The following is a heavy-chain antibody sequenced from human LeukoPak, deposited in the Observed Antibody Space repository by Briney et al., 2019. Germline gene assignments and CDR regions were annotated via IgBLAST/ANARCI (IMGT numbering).Heavy chain of an antibody. CDR2: ISDSGDAT. D-gene: IGHD1-26*01. J-gene: IGHJ4*02. CDR1: GFIFSYYG. V-gene: IGHV3-23*01. CDR3: AKDRGSACDY. Sequence: GGSLRLSCEVSGFIFSYYGMNWVRQAPGKGLEWVSAISDSGDATYYADSVKGRFTISRDNSKNTLYLQMNSLRAEDTAVYYCAKDRGSACDYWGQGTLVTVSS.